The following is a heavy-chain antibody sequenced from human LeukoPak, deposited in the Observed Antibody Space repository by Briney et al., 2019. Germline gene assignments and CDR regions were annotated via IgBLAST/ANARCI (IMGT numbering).Heavy chain of an antibody. V-gene: IGHV4-39*07. D-gene: IGHD6-13*01. CDR2: IYYSGST. CDR3: ARTKRSWYQGYYYYYMDV. CDR1: GGSISSSSYY. Sequence: SETLSLTCTVSGGSISSSSYYWGWIRQPPGKGLEWIGSIYYSGSTYYNPSLKSRVTISVDTSKNQFSLKLSSVTAADTGMYHCARTKRSWYQGYYYYYMDVWGKGTTVTISS. J-gene: IGHJ6*03.